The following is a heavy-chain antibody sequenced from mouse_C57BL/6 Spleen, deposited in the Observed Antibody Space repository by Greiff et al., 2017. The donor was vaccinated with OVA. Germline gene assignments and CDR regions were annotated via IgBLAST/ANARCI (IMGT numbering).Heavy chain of an antibody. CDR2: IYPSDSAT. Sequence: QQSCKASGYTFTSYWMDWVKQRPGQGLEWIGNIYPSDSATHYNQKFKDKATLTVDKSSSTAYMQLSSLTSEDSAVYYCARTPLFYYGYDGFAYWGQGTLVTVSA. V-gene: IGHV1-61*01. D-gene: IGHD2-2*01. J-gene: IGHJ3*01. CDR1: GYTFTSYW. CDR3: ARTPLFYYGYDGFAY.